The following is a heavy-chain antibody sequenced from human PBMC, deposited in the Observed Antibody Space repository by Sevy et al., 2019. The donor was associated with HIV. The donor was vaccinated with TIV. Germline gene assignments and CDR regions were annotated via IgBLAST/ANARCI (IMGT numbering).Heavy chain of an antibody. CDR3: ARHLRIAGAYYFDY. Sequence: SETLSLTCTVSGGSISSSSYYWGWIRQPPGKGLEWIASIYYSGSTYYNPSLKSRVTISVDTSKNQFSLKLSSVTAADTAVYYCARHLRIAGAYYFDYWGQGTLVTVSS. CDR2: IYYSGST. J-gene: IGHJ4*02. V-gene: IGHV4-39*01. CDR1: GGSISSSSYY. D-gene: IGHD6-19*01.